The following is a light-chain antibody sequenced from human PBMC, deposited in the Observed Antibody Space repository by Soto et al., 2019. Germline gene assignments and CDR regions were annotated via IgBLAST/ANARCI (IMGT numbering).Light chain of an antibody. Sequence: QSVLTQPPSASGSPGQSVTISCTGTSSDVGGYNYVSWYQHHPGKAPKLIISEVNKRPSGVPHRFSGSKSGNTASLTVSGLQADDEADYYCQSYDSSLSGQGVFGGGTKLTVL. V-gene: IGLV2-8*01. CDR2: EVN. J-gene: IGLJ2*01. CDR1: SSDVGGYNY. CDR3: QSYDSSLSGQGV.